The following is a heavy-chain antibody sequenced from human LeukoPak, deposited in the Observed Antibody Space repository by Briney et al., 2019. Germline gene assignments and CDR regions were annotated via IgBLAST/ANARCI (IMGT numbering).Heavy chain of an antibody. Sequence: GASVKVSCKVSGYTVTELSMHWVRQAPGQGLEWMGGIIPIFGTANYAQKFQGRVTITADESTSTAYMELSSLRSEDTAVYYCARIRAYSSGWYDYWGQGTLVTVSS. CDR1: GYTVTELS. D-gene: IGHD6-19*01. CDR2: IIPIFGTA. V-gene: IGHV1-69*13. J-gene: IGHJ4*02. CDR3: ARIRAYSSGWYDY.